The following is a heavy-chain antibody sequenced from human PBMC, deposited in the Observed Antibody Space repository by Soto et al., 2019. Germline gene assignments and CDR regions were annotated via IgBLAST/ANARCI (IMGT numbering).Heavy chain of an antibody. V-gene: IGHV4-59*01. CDR3: ARVRRYTSRPDAFDI. CDR2: IDYSGTT. D-gene: IGHD6-13*01. CDR1: GGSISSYY. Sequence: QVQLQESGPGLVKPSETLSLTCTVSGGSISSYYWSWIRQPPGKGLEWIGYIDYSGTTNYKASLKSLVKISVDTSKNQFSLNLSSVTAADTAVYYCARVRRYTSRPDAFDIWGQGTVVTVSS. J-gene: IGHJ3*02.